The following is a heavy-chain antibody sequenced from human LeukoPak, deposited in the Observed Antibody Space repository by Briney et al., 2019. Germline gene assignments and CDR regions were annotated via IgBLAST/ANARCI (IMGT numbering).Heavy chain of an antibody. CDR1: GGSISSYY. J-gene: IGHJ4*02. D-gene: IGHD4-23*01. CDR3: AREGFYGGNQNFDY. Sequence: SETLSLTCTVSGGSISSYYWSWIRQPPGKGLKWIGYIYYSGSTNYNPSLKSRVTISVDTSKNQFSLKLSSVTAADTAVYYCAREGFYGGNQNFDYWGQGTLVTVSS. V-gene: IGHV4-59*01. CDR2: IYYSGST.